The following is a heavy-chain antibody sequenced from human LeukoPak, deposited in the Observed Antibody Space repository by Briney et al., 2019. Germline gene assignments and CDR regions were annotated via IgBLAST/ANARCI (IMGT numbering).Heavy chain of an antibody. CDR3: AGTAYYYDSSGYPAAFDI. CDR1: GYSFTIYW. Sequence: GESLKISCMGSGYSFTIYWIGWVRQMPGKGLERMGIIYPGDSDTRYSPYFQGQVTITADKSISTAYLQWSSLKASDTAMYYCAGTAYYYDSSGYPAAFDIWGQGTMVTVSS. V-gene: IGHV5-51*01. J-gene: IGHJ3*02. D-gene: IGHD3-22*01. CDR2: IYPGDSDT.